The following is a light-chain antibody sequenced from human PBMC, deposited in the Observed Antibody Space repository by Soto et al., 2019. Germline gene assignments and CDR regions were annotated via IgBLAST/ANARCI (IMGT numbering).Light chain of an antibody. Sequence: EIFLTQSPATPSVSHGERATLSWRASQSVSSTYLAWYQQKPGQAPRLLIFGASNRATGIPDRFSGSGSGTDFTLTISRLEPEDFAVYYCQQYGSSPLITFGQGTRLEIK. V-gene: IGKV3-20*01. CDR1: QSVSSTY. J-gene: IGKJ5*01. CDR2: GAS. CDR3: QQYGSSPLIT.